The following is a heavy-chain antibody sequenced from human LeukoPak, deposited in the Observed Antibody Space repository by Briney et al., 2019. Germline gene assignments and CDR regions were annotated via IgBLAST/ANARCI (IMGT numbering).Heavy chain of an antibody. CDR2: IYYSGNT. CDR3: ARQIRYTYDPNWFHP. D-gene: IGHD5-12*01. CDR1: GDSIAATSYY. Sequence: SETLSLTCSVSGDSIAATSYYWAWIRQPPGKGLEWIGSIYYSGNTNYDPSLQSRVTISVDTSKNQFSLSLSSVTAADTAVYYCARQIRYTYDPNWFHPWGQGTLVTVSS. V-gene: IGHV4-39*01. J-gene: IGHJ5*02.